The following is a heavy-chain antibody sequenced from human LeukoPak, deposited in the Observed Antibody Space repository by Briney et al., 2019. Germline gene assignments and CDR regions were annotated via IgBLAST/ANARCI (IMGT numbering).Heavy chain of an antibody. CDR1: VCTFSSYA. V-gene: IGHV1-69*06. CDR3: ALKGYSYGYLNY. Sequence: ASVKVSCKASVCTFSSYAISWVRQAPGQALEWMGGIIPIFGTANYAQKFQGRVTITADKSTSTAYMELSSLRSEDTAVYYCALKGYSYGYLNYWGQGTLVTVSS. CDR2: IIPIFGTA. D-gene: IGHD5-18*01. J-gene: IGHJ4*02.